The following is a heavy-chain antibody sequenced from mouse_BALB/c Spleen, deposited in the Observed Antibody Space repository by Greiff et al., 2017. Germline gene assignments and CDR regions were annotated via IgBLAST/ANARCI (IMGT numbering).Heavy chain of an antibody. CDR3: ARVPYGRAMDY. CDR1: GFTFSSYA. Sequence: EVMLVESGGGLVKPGGSLKLSCAASGFTFSSYAMSWVRQTPEKRLEWVASISSGGSTYYPDSVKGRFTISRDNARNILYLQMSSLRSEDTAMYYCARVPYGRAMDYWGQGTSVTVSS. V-gene: IGHV5-6-5*01. CDR2: ISSGGST. J-gene: IGHJ4*01. D-gene: IGHD1-1*02.